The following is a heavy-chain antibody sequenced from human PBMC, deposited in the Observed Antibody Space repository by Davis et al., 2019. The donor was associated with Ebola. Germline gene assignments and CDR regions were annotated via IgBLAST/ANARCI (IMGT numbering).Heavy chain of an antibody. Sequence: GGSLRLSCAASGFTFSGYWINWVRQVPGKGLEWVSAISGSGGSTYYADSVKGRFTISRDNSKNTLYLQMNSLRAEDTAVYYCAKGWDIVVVPAAVGGDCTGGVCSGFDYWGQGTLVTVSS. D-gene: IGHD2-2*01. CDR3: AKGWDIVVVPAAVGGDCTGGVCSGFDY. J-gene: IGHJ4*02. V-gene: IGHV3-23*01. CDR2: ISGSGGST. CDR1: GFTFSGYW.